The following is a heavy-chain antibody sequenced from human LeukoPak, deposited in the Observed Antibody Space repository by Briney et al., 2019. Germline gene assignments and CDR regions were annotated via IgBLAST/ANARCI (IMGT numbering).Heavy chain of an antibody. CDR2: IYYSGST. Sequence: SETLSLTCTVSGGSISSSSYYWGWIRQPPGKGLEWIGSIYYSGSTYYNPFIKSRVTISVDTSKNQFSLKLSSVTAADTAVYYCARLSAGYCSSTSCPYYYYYYYMDVWGKGTTVTVSS. J-gene: IGHJ6*03. V-gene: IGHV4-39*01. D-gene: IGHD2-2*01. CDR1: GGSISSSSYY. CDR3: ARLSAGYCSSTSCPYYYYYYYMDV.